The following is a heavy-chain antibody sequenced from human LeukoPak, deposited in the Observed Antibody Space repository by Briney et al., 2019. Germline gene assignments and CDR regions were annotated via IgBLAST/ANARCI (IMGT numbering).Heavy chain of an antibody. J-gene: IGHJ4*02. Sequence: ASVKHSCKASGYIFTNYAINWVRKAPGQRLEWMGWININIGNPTYAQGFTGRFVLSLDTSVSTAYLQISSLRADDTAVYYCARDGTRDNLDYWGQGTLVTVSS. CDR1: GYIFTNYA. CDR3: ARDGTRDNLDY. D-gene: IGHD1-7*01. CDR2: ININIGNP. V-gene: IGHV7-4-1*02.